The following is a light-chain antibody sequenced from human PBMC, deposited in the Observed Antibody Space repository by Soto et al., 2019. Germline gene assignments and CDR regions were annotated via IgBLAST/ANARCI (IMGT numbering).Light chain of an antibody. V-gene: IGKV3-15*01. CDR3: QQYNNWPRT. CDR1: QSISSN. Sequence: EIPVTQSPATLSVSPGERVTLSCRASQSISSNLAWYQQKPGQAPRLLIYGASTRATGIPARFSGSGSGTEFTLSISSLQSEDFAVYYCQQYNNWPRTFGQGTKVDIK. CDR2: GAS. J-gene: IGKJ1*01.